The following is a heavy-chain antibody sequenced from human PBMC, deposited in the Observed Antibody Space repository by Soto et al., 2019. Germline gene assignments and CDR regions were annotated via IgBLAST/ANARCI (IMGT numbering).Heavy chain of an antibody. CDR1: EFTFSNYW. Sequence: GGSLRLSCEASEFTFSNYWMSWVRQAPGEGLEWVAIMKEDGSETYYVDSVKGRFTISRDDAKNSLHLQMNSLRVEDTAVYYCARARPGAYFDYWGQGTLVTVSS. J-gene: IGHJ4*02. V-gene: IGHV3-7*01. CDR3: ARARPGAYFDY. CDR2: MKEDGSET.